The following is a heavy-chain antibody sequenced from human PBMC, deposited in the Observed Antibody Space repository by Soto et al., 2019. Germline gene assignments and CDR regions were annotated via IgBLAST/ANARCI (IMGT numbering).Heavy chain of an antibody. V-gene: IGHV3-23*01. D-gene: IGHD3-16*01. CDR3: AKDEGDLYYFDY. CDR1: GFTFSSYA. CDR2: ISGSGGST. J-gene: IGHJ4*02. Sequence: EVQLLESGGGLVQPGGSLRLSCAASGFTFSSYAMSWVRQAPGKGLEWVSAISGSGGSTYYADSVKGRFTISRDNSKNTLYLQMNSLRAEDTAVDYCAKDEGDLYYFDYWGQGTLVTVSS.